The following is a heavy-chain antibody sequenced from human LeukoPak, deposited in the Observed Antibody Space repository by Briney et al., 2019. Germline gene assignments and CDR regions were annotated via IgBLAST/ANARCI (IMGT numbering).Heavy chain of an antibody. CDR1: GGSFSGYY. V-gene: IGHV4-34*01. CDR2: INHSGST. D-gene: IGHD4/OR15-4a*01. J-gene: IGHJ4*02. CDR3: ARVWYRRHSYGATELRYYFDY. Sequence: PSETLSLTCAVYGGSFSGYYWSWIRQPPGKGLEWIGEINHSGSTNYNPSLKSRVTISVDTSKNQFSLKLSSVTAADTAVYYCARVWYRRHSYGATELRYYFDYWGQGTLVTVSS.